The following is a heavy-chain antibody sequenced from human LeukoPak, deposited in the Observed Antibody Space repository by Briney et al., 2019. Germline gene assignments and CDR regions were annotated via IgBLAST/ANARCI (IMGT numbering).Heavy chain of an antibody. CDR1: GGSFSGYY. J-gene: IGHJ4*02. Sequence: PSETLSLTCAVYGGSFSGYYWSWIRQPPGKGLEWIGKINHSGSTNYNPSLKSRVTISVDTSKNQFSLKLSSVTAADTAVYYCARSTGSGGSCYVDYWGQGTLVTVSS. D-gene: IGHD2-15*01. V-gene: IGHV4-34*01. CDR2: INHSGST. CDR3: ARSTGSGGSCYVDY.